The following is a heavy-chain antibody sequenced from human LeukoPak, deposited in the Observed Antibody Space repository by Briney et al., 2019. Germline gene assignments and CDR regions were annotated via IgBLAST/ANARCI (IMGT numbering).Heavy chain of an antibody. Sequence: PSETLSLTCAVYGGSFCGYYWSWIRQPPGKGLEWIGEINHSGSTNYNPSLKSRVTISVDTSKNQFSLKLSSVTAADTAVYYCARALGAYYYGSGSYRYFDYWGQGTLVTVSS. CDR2: INHSGST. V-gene: IGHV4-34*01. J-gene: IGHJ4*02. D-gene: IGHD3-10*01. CDR1: GGSFCGYY. CDR3: ARALGAYYYGSGSYRYFDY.